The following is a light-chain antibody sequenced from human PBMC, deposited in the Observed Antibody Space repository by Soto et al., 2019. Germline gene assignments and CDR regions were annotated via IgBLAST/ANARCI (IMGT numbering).Light chain of an antibody. CDR1: QNINIY. V-gene: IGKV1-39*01. Sequence: DIQMTQSPSSLSAYVGDRVTIACRASQNINIYLNWYQQRPGKAPKLLVTTAPTFQSGVPSRFSASGSGADFTLTISGLQPEDSATYYCQQSYSYPHSFCQGTKVEI. CDR2: TAP. CDR3: QQSYSYPHS. J-gene: IGKJ2*01.